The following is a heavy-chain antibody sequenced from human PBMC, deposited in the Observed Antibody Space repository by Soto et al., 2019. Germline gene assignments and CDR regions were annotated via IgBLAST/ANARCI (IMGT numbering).Heavy chain of an antibody. CDR3: ARVSSDSSGYYAGLDAFDI. CDR1: GFTFSSYG. V-gene: IGHV3-33*01. Sequence: QVQLVESGGGVVQPGRSLRLSCAASGFTFSSYGMHWVRQAPGKGLEWVAVIWYDGSNKYYADSVKGRFTISRDNSKNTLYLQMNSLRADDTAVYYCARVSSDSSGYYAGLDAFDIWGQGTMVTVSS. CDR2: IWYDGSNK. D-gene: IGHD3-22*01. J-gene: IGHJ3*02.